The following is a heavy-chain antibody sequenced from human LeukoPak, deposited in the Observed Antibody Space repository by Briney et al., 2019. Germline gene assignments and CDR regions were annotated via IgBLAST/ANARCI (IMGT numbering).Heavy chain of an antibody. V-gene: IGHV5-51*01. CDR3: ARQGPMVFDGSGYTDY. CDR1: GYSFTTFW. Sequence: GESLKISCKGSGYSFTTFWIGWVRQMPGKGLEWMGIIHPADSDTRYSPSFQGRVTISADKSISTAYLQWSSLKASDTAMYFCARQGPMVFDGSGYTDYWGQGTLVTVSS. CDR2: IHPADSDT. D-gene: IGHD3-22*01. J-gene: IGHJ4*02.